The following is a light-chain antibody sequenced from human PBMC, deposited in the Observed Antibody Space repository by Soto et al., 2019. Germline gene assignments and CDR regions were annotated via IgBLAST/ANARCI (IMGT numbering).Light chain of an antibody. Sequence: DIQMTHSPSTLSASVGDRVTITCRASQSISSWLAWYQQKPGKAPKLLIYKAASLESGVPSRFSGSGSGTEFTLTISSLQPDDFATYYCQQYNYYSRTFGQGTKVDI. CDR3: QQYNYYSRT. V-gene: IGKV1-5*03. CDR1: QSISSW. CDR2: KAA. J-gene: IGKJ1*01.